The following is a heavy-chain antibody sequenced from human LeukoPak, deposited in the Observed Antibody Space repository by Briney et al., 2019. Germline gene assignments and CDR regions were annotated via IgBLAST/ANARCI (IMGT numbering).Heavy chain of an antibody. V-gene: IGHV3-30*02. CDR2: IWYEGSNK. D-gene: IGHD1-14*01. Sequence: GRSLTLSWAASVFTLSSYCTHRVCHALGRAPVWATKIWYEGSNKYYAGSVKGRFTISRDNSNNTLFLQMNSLRAEDTAVYYCAKDRETTASGTFDYWGQGSLVTVST. CDR1: VFTLSSYC. CDR3: AKDRETTASGTFDY. J-gene: IGHJ4*02.